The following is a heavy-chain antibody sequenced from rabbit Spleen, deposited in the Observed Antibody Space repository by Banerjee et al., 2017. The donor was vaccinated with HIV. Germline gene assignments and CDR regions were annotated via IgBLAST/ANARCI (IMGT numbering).Heavy chain of an antibody. J-gene: IGHJ5*01. CDR2: IDGDSGST. CDR1: GFSFSSSYW. Sequence: QSLEESGGDLVKPGASLTLTCTASGFSFSSSYWICWVRQAPGKGLEWIACIDGDSGSTYYASWAKGRFTISRTSSTTVTLQMTSLTAADTATYFCARAIYVNIDDYLDLWGQGTLVTVS. V-gene: IGHV1S40*01. D-gene: IGHD4-2*01. CDR3: ARAIYVNIDDYLDL.